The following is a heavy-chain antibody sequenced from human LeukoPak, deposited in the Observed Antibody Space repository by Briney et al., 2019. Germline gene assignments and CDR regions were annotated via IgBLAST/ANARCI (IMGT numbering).Heavy chain of an antibody. CDR2: IYYSGST. CDR1: GGSFSGYY. V-gene: IGHV4-34*09. CDR3: AREYGDYITY. Sequence: SETLSLTCAVYGGSFSGYYWSWIRQPPGKGLEWIGYIYYSGSTYYNPSLKSRVTISVDTSKNQFSLKLSSVTAADTAVYYCAREYGDYITYWGQGTLVTVSS. J-gene: IGHJ4*02. D-gene: IGHD4-17*01.